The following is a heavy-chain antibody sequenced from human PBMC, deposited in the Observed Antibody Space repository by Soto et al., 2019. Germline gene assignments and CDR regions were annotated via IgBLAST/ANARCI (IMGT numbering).Heavy chain of an antibody. D-gene: IGHD3-16*01. V-gene: IGHV4-39*07. CDR2: IHYSGST. CDR3: ARVLPRYMITFGGVMSGAFGI. J-gene: IGHJ3*02. CDR1: GGSISSNNYY. Sequence: PSETLSLTCTVSGGSISSNNYYWGWTRQPPGKGLEWIGSIHYSGSTHYNPSLKSRVTISVDTSKNQFSLKLSSVTAADTALYYCARVLPRYMITFGGVMSGAFGIWGQGTMVTVSS.